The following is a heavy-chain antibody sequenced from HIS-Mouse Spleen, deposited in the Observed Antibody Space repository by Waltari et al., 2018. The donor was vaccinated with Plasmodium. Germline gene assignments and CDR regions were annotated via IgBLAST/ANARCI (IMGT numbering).Heavy chain of an antibody. CDR2: INPNSGGT. D-gene: IGHD6-13*01. CDR3: ARVLGYKAAAGTFVEYFQH. Sequence: QVQLVQSGAEVTKPGASVKVSCKASGYTFTGHYMPWVRPAPGPGLEGMGWINPNSGGTNYAQKFQGRVTMTRDTSISTAYMELSRLRSDDTAVYYCARVLGYKAAAGTFVEYFQHWGQGTLVTVSS. CDR1: GYTFTGHY. V-gene: IGHV1-2*02. J-gene: IGHJ1*01.